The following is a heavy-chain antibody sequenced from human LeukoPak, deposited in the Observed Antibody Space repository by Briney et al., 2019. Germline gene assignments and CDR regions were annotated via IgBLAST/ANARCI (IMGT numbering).Heavy chain of an antibody. V-gene: IGHV3-11*01. CDR1: GFTFSDYY. CDR3: ARAYCSGGSCPATYYYYGMDV. J-gene: IGHJ6*02. D-gene: IGHD2-15*01. Sequence: GGSLRLSCAASGFTFSDYYMSWIRQAPGKGLEWVSYISSSGSTIYYADSVKGRFTISRDNAKNSLYLQMNSLRAEDTAVYYCARAYCSGGSCPATYYYYGMDVWGQGTTVTVSS. CDR2: ISSSGSTI.